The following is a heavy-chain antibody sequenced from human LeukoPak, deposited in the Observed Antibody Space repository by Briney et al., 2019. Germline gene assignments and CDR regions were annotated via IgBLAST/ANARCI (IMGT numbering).Heavy chain of an antibody. D-gene: IGHD5-18*01. Sequence: PGGSLRLSCAASGFTFSSYGMHWVRQAPGKGLEWVAVIWYDGSNKYYADSVKGRFPISRDNSKNTLYLQMNSLRAEDTAVYYCAKDWYRYSYGYTVDYWGQGTLVTVSS. CDR1: GFTFSSYG. CDR3: AKDWYRYSYGYTVDY. CDR2: IWYDGSNK. V-gene: IGHV3-33*06. J-gene: IGHJ4*02.